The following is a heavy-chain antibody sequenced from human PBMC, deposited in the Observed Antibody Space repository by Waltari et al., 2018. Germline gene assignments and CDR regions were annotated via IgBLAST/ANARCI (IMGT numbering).Heavy chain of an antibody. CDR2: MNPNSGNT. D-gene: IGHD3-22*01. CDR3: ARGGRFHSSGYYDY. J-gene: IGHJ4*02. CDR1: GYTFTSYD. Sequence: QVQLVQSGAEVTQPGASVQVSCKASGYTFTSYDIHWTRQATGQGLEWMGGMNPNSGNTGYAQKFQGRVTMTRNTSISTAYMELSSLRSEDTAVYYCARGGRFHSSGYYDYCGQGTLVTVSS. V-gene: IGHV1-8*01.